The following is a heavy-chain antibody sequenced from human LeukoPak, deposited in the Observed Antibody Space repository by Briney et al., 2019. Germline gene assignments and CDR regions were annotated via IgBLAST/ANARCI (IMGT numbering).Heavy chain of an antibody. Sequence: PSETLSLTCTVSGYSISSGYYWGWIRQPPGKGLEWIGIIYHSGSTYYNPSLKSRVTISVDTSKNQFSLKLSSVTAADTAVYYCARDLAYVLLWFGELPKPPYYFDYWGQGTLVTVSS. J-gene: IGHJ4*02. CDR3: ARDLAYVLLWFGELPKPPYYFDY. V-gene: IGHV4-38-2*02. D-gene: IGHD3-10*01. CDR2: IYHSGST. CDR1: GYSISSGYY.